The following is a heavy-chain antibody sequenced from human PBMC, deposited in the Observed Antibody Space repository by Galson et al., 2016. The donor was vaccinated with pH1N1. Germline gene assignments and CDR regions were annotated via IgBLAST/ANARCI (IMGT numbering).Heavy chain of an antibody. CDR2: IVPIFKTT. V-gene: IGHV1-69*13. D-gene: IGHD3-22*01. CDR1: GGTFGSYG. CDR3: AREDYYDTDLSDWYFHL. Sequence: SVKVSCKASGGTFGSYGINWVRQAPGQGLEWMGGIVPIFKTTKYAQNFQGRVTITADEPTTTAYMELSSLRSEDTAVYYCAREDYYDTDLSDWYFHLWGRGTLLTVSS. J-gene: IGHJ2*01.